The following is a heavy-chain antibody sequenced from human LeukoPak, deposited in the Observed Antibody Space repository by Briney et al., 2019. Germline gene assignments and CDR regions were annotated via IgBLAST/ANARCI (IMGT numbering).Heavy chain of an antibody. CDR3: VRENQLRC. CDR1: GFTFSSYW. J-gene: IGHJ4*02. D-gene: IGHD5-12*01. V-gene: IGHV3-7*01. Sequence: GGSLRLPCEASGFTFSSYWMNWVRQVPGKGLEWVASVKPDGSDNFYVDSVEGRFTISRDNARYSLSLQMNSLRVEDTAVYYCVRENQLRCWGQGTLVSVSS. CDR2: VKPDGSDN.